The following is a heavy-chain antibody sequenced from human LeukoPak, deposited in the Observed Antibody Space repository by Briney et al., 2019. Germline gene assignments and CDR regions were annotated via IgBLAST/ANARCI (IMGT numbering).Heavy chain of an antibody. J-gene: IGHJ4*02. V-gene: IGHV4-59*01. CDR3: ARAHGSETFYFDY. CDR1: SDSSSNYY. CDR2: IYDSGGT. Sequence: PSETLSLTCSVSSDSSSNYYWNWIRQPPGKGLEWIGYIYDSGGTNYNPSLESRVSMSLDTSKNQFSLKLSSVTAADTAVYYCARAHGSETFYFDYWGQGTLVSVSS. D-gene: IGHD3-10*01.